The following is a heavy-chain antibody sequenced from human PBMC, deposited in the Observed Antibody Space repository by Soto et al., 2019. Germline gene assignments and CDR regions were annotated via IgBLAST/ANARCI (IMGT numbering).Heavy chain of an antibody. CDR3: ARGGVVLVPAAIGPRAFDI. J-gene: IGHJ3*02. CDR2: IIPIFGTA. V-gene: IGHV1-69*13. Sequence: SVKVSCKASGGTFSGYAISWVRQAPGQGLEWMGGIIPIFGTANYAQKFQGRVTITADESTSTAYMELSSLRSEDTAVYYCARGGVVLVPAAIGPRAFDIWGQGTMVTVSS. D-gene: IGHD2-2*01. CDR1: GGTFSGYA.